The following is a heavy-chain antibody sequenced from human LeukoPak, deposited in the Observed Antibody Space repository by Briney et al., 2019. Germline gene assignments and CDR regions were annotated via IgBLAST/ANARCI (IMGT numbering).Heavy chain of an antibody. CDR3: ARVGYCSSTSCPTDYYYYYYMDV. V-gene: IGHV1-18*01. CDR2: ISAYNGNT. Sequence: ASVKVSCEASGYTFTSYGISWVRQAPGQGLEWMGWISAYNGNTNYAQKLQGRVTMTTDTSTSAAYMELRSLRSDDTAVYYCARVGYCSSTSCPTDYYYYYYMDVWGKGTTVTVSS. J-gene: IGHJ6*03. D-gene: IGHD2-2*01. CDR1: GYTFTSYG.